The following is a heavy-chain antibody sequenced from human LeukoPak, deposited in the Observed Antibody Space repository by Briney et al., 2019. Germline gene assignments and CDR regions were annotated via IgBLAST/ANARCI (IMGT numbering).Heavy chain of an antibody. D-gene: IGHD3-9*01. J-gene: IGHJ3*02. V-gene: IGHV3-48*04. CDR2: ISSSSSTI. CDR1: GFTFSSYS. Sequence: PGGSLRLSCAASGFTFSSYSMNWVRQAPGKGLEWVSYISSSSSTIYYADSVKGRFTISRDNAKNSLYLQMNSLRAEDTAVYYCARDLLAVRYFDPGAFDIWGQGTMVTVSS. CDR3: ARDLLAVRYFDPGAFDI.